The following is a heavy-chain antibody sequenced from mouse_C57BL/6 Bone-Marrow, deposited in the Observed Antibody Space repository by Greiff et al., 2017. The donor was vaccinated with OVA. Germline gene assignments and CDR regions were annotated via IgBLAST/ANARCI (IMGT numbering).Heavy chain of an antibody. CDR2: IDPNSGGT. D-gene: IGHD2-5*01. J-gene: IGHJ3*01. V-gene: IGHV1-72*01. Sequence: QVQLQQPGAELVKPGASVKLSCKASGYTFTSYWMHWVKQRPGRGLEWIGRIDPNSGGTKYNEKFKSKATLTVDKPSSTAYMQLSSLTSEASAVYYCARSRRYSNCPFAYWGQGTLVTVSA. CDR3: ARSRRYSNCPFAY. CDR1: GYTFTSYW.